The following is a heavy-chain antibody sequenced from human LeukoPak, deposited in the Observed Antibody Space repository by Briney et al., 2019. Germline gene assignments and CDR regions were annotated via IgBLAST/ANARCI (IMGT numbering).Heavy chain of an antibody. CDR3: AKDNERFTMVRGWGDAFDI. V-gene: IGHV3-23*01. CDR2: ISGSGGST. Sequence: GGSLRLSCAASGFTFSSYAMSWVRQAPGKGLEWVSAISGSGGSTYYADSVKGRFTISRDNSKNTLYLQMNSLRAEDTAVYYCAKDNERFTMVRGWGDAFDIWGQGAMVTVSS. J-gene: IGHJ3*02. D-gene: IGHD3-10*01. CDR1: GFTFSSYA.